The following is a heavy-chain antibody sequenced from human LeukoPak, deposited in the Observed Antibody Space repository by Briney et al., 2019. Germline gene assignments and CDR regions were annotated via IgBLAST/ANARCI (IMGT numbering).Heavy chain of an antibody. J-gene: IGHJ3*02. D-gene: IGHD6-6*01. CDR1: GGSISGYY. Sequence: PSQTLSLTCTVSGGSISGYYLSWIRQPPGKGLEWVWYIYYSGSTNYNPSLKSRVTISVDTSRNQFSLRLSSVTAADTAVYYCVRGSIAARNDAFDIWGQGTIVTVSS. CDR3: VRGSIAARNDAFDI. V-gene: IGHV4-59*01. CDR2: IYYSGST.